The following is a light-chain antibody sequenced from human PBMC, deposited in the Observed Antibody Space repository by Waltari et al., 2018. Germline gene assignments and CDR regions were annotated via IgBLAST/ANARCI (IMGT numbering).Light chain of an antibody. CDR1: YLGRKS. J-gene: IGLJ3*02. Sequence: SYVLTQPPSVSVAPGETARITCGGHYLGRKSVHWYQQRPGQAPVLVIFTDGDRPSGIPERFSGSNSGNTATLTISRVEAGDEADFFCQVWDGTSDHVVFGGGTKLTVL. CDR2: TDG. V-gene: IGLV3-21*04. CDR3: QVWDGTSDHVV.